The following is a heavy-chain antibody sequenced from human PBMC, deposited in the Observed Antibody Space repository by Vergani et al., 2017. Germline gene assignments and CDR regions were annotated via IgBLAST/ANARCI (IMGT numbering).Heavy chain of an antibody. Sequence: EVQLVESGGGVVRPGGSLRLSCAASGFRFDDYGMSWVRQAPGKGLEWVSGINWDGGGTAYADSMKGRFTISRDNAKNSLYLQMSNLRAEDTAVYYCARSGITGTIRDYYYYMDVWGKGTSVTVSS. J-gene: IGHJ6*03. CDR3: ARSGITGTIRDYYYYMDV. CDR1: GFRFDDYG. D-gene: IGHD1-20*01. V-gene: IGHV3-20*04. CDR2: INWDGGGT.